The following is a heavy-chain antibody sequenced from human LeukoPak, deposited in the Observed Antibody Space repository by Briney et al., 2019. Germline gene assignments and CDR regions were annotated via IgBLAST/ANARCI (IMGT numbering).Heavy chain of an antibody. D-gene: IGHD3-3*01. Sequence: SETLSLTCAVYGGSFSGYYWSRIRQPPGKGLEWIGEINHSGSTNYNPSLKSRVTISVYTSKNQFSLKLSSVTAADTAVYYCARDPKTIFGVVISQYYYYGMDVWGQGATVTVSS. CDR1: GGSFSGYY. CDR3: ARDPKTIFGVVISQYYYYGMDV. J-gene: IGHJ6*02. V-gene: IGHV4-34*01. CDR2: INHSGST.